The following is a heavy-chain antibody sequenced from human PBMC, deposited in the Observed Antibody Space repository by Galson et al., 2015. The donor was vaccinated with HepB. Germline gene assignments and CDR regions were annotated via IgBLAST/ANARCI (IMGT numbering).Heavy chain of an antibody. Sequence: SVKVSCKVFGYTLSELCMHWVRQAPGKGLEWMGGFDLEHGETIYAQNFQGRVTMTEDTSIDTAYMDLSSLRSEDTAVYYCTTDLTMVRGLIPDRAYGMDVWGQGTTVTVFS. CDR3: TTDLTMVRGLIPDRAYGMDV. CDR2: FDLEHGET. D-gene: IGHD3-10*01. J-gene: IGHJ6*02. V-gene: IGHV1-24*01. CDR1: GYTLSELC.